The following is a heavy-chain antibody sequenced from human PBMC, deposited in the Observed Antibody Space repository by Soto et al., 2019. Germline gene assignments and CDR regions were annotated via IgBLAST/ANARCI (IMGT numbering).Heavy chain of an antibody. Sequence: GGSLRLSCAASGFTFSSYGMHWVRQAPGKGLEWVAVIWYDGSNKYYADSVQGRFTISRDNSKNTLYLQMNSLRAEDTAVYYCARPLRYFVWPLDYWGQGTLVTVSS. CDR2: IWYDGSNK. V-gene: IGHV3-33*01. CDR3: ARPLRYFVWPLDY. CDR1: GFTFSSYG. J-gene: IGHJ4*02. D-gene: IGHD3-9*01.